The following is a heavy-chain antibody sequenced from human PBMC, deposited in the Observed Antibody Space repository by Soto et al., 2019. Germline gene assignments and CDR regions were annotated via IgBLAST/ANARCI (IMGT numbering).Heavy chain of an antibody. CDR2: IYPGDSDT. D-gene: IGHD3-9*01. V-gene: IGHV5-51*01. J-gene: IGHJ3*02. CDR1: GYSFTSYW. Sequence: LGESLKISCKGSGYSFTSYWIGWVRQMPGKGLEWMGIIYPGDSDTRYSPSFQGQVTISADKSISTAYLQWSSLKASDTAMYYCARSPAVLRYFDWPGAFDIWGQGTMVTVSS. CDR3: ARSPAVLRYFDWPGAFDI.